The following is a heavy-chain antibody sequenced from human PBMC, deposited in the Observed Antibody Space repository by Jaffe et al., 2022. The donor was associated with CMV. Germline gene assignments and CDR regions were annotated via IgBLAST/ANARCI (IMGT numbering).Heavy chain of an antibody. J-gene: IGHJ4*02. D-gene: IGHD3-3*01. Sequence: EVQLVESGGGLVQPGGSLRLSCAASGFTFSNYWMSWVRQAPGKGLEWVANIKQDGSEKYYVDSVKGRFTISRDNAKNSLYLQMNSLRAEDTAVYYCATLGDFWSSYNGIDYWGQGTLVTVSS. CDR3: ATLGDFWSSYNGIDY. CDR1: GFTFSNYW. CDR2: IKQDGSEK. V-gene: IGHV3-7*03.